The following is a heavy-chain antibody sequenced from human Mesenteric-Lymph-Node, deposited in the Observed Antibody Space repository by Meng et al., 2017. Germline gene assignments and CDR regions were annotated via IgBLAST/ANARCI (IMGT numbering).Heavy chain of an antibody. CDR3: ARLPGYSSGWDPNWFDP. D-gene: IGHD6-19*01. J-gene: IGHJ5*02. CDR2: IIPIFGTA. V-gene: IGHV1-69*06. Sequence: GQVVQSGAGVKKPGSSVKVSCKASGGTFSSYAINWVRQAPGQGLEWMGGIIPIFGTANYAQNFQGRVTITADKSTSTVYMELSRLRSEDTAVYYCARLPGYSSGWDPNWFDPWGQGTLVTVSS. CDR1: GGTFSSYA.